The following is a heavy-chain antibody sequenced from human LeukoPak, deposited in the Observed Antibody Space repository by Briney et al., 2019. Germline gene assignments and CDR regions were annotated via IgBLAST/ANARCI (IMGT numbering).Heavy chain of an antibody. J-gene: IGHJ4*02. V-gene: IGHV3-48*03. CDR1: GFTFSSYE. CDR2: ISSSGSTI. CDR3: ARDTHYYDSSGYYFAWPFDY. Sequence: GGSLRLSCAASGFTFSSYEMNWVRQAPGKGLEWVSYISSSGSTIYYADSVKGRFTISRDNAKNSLYLQMNSLRAEDTAVYYCARDTHYYDSSGYYFAWPFDYWGQGTLVTVSS. D-gene: IGHD3-22*01.